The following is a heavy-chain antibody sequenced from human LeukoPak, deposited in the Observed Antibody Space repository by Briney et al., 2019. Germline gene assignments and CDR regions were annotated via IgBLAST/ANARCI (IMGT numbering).Heavy chain of an antibody. CDR3: ARLVAQGYFDWLLYPSDAFDI. J-gene: IGHJ3*02. D-gene: IGHD3-9*01. CDR2: IYYSGST. Sequence: SETLSLTCTVSGGSISSSSYYWGWIRQPPGKGLEWIGSIYYSGSTYYNPSLKSRVTISVDTSKNQFSLKLSSVTAADTAVYYCARLVAQGYFDWLLYPSDAFDIWGQGTMVTVSS. CDR1: GGSISSSSYY. V-gene: IGHV4-39*01.